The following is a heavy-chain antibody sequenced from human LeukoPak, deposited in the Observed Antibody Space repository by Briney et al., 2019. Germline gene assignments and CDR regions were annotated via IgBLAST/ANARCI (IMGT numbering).Heavy chain of an antibody. D-gene: IGHD2-21*02. Sequence: SETLSLTCTVSGGSVSSGSYYWSWIRQPPGKGLEWIGYIYYSGSTNYNPSLKGRVTISVDTSKNQFSLKLSSVTAADTAVYYCARPAYCGGDCYGESAFDIWGQGTMVTVSS. CDR2: IYYSGST. CDR1: GGSVSSGSYY. V-gene: IGHV4-61*01. J-gene: IGHJ3*02. CDR3: ARPAYCGGDCYGESAFDI.